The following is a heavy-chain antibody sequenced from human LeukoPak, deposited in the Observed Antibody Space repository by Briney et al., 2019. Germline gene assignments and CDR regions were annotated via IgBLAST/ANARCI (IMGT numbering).Heavy chain of an antibody. CDR1: GYSFTSYW. D-gene: IGHD5-24*01. V-gene: IGHV5-51*01. CDR3: ARTVEMATLVGYLDY. J-gene: IGHJ4*02. Sequence: GGSLRLSCKGSGYSFTSYWIGWVRQMAGKGLEWMGIIYPGDSDTRYSPSFQGQVTISADKSISTAYLQWSSLKASDTAMYYCARTVEMATLVGYLDYWGQGTLVTVSS. CDR2: IYPGDSDT.